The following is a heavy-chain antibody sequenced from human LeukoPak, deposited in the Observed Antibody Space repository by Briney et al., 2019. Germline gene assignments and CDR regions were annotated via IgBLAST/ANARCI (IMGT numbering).Heavy chain of an antibody. J-gene: IGHJ5*02. Sequence: GGSLRLSCAASGFTFSSYAMSWVHQAPGKGLEWVSAISGSGGSTYYADSVKGRFTISRDNSKNTLYLQMNSLRTDDTAVYYCTKDPNGDYVGAFDPWGQGTLVTVSS. CDR3: TKDPNGDYVGAFDP. CDR1: GFTFSSYA. CDR2: ISGSGGST. V-gene: IGHV3-23*01. D-gene: IGHD4-17*01.